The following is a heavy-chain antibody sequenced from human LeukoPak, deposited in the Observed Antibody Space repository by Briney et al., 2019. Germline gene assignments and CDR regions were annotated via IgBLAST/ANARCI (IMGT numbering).Heavy chain of an antibody. CDR3: AKGRLELRLQALYYYYYMDV. V-gene: IGHV3-23*01. D-gene: IGHD5-18*01. Sequence: QPGGSLRLSCAASGLTFSSYAMSWVRQAPGKGLEWVSAISGSGGSTYYADSVKGRFTISRDNSKNTLYLQMNSLRAEDTAVYYCAKGRLELRLQALYYYYYMDVWGKGTTVTVSS. CDR1: GLTFSSYA. CDR2: ISGSGGST. J-gene: IGHJ6*03.